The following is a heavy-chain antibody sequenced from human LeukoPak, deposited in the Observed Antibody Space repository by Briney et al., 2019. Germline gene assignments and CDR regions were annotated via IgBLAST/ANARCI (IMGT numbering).Heavy chain of an antibody. D-gene: IGHD5-24*01. Sequence: PGGSLRLSCAGSGFTFSSYTMNWVRQAPGKGLEWVSSISSSRNYIFYADSVKGRFSVSRDNTKNSLYLQMDSLRAEDTALYYCAREQQHRRDGYNAFDFWGQGTQVIVSS. CDR2: ISSSRNYI. CDR1: GFTFSSYT. V-gene: IGHV3-21*01. CDR3: AREQQHRRDGYNAFDF. J-gene: IGHJ4*02.